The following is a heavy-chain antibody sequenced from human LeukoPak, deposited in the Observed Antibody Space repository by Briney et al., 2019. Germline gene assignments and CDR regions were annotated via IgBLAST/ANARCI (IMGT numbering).Heavy chain of an antibody. CDR2: ISYDGSNK. CDR1: GFTFSSYA. J-gene: IGHJ3*02. D-gene: IGHD2-2*01. V-gene: IGHV3-30*01. CDR3: ARVLFPVVVPAAKEGDAFDI. Sequence: GGSLRLSCAASGFTFSSYAMHWVRQAPGKGLEWVAVISYDGSNKYYADYVKGRFTISRDNSKNTLYLQMNSLRAEDTAVYYCARVLFPVVVPAAKEGDAFDIWGQGTMVTVSS.